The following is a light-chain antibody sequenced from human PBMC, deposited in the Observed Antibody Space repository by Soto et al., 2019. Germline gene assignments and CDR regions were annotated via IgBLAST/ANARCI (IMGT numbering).Light chain of an antibody. CDR3: QRYNNWPLN. J-gene: IGKJ4*01. Sequence: TVMTHSPATLSVSPWERATLSCRASQSVRTKVAWYQQTPDQAPRLLIYDTSTRATGVPARFSGSRSGTEFTLTINSLQSEDFAVYYCQRYNNWPLNFGGGTKVDIK. CDR1: QSVRTK. V-gene: IGKV3-15*01. CDR2: DTS.